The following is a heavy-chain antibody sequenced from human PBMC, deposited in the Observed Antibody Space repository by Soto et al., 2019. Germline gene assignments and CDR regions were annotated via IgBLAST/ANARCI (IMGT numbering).Heavy chain of an antibody. CDR2: ISGSGGST. J-gene: IGHJ3*02. V-gene: IGHV3-23*01. D-gene: IGHD3-3*01. CDR3: AKEVSIYDFWSGYSQDAFDI. Sequence: EVQLLESGGGLVQPGGSLRLSCAASGFTFSSYAMSWVRQAPGKGLEWVSAISGSGGSTYYADSVKGRFSISRDNSKNTLYLQMNSLRAEDTAVYYCAKEVSIYDFWSGYSQDAFDIWGQGTMVTVSS. CDR1: GFTFSSYA.